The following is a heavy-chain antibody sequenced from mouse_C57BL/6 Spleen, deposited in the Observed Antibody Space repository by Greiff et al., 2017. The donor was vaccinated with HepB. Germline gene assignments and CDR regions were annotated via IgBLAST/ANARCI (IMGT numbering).Heavy chain of an antibody. V-gene: IGHV1-69*01. CDR2: IDPSDSYT. J-gene: IGHJ2*01. CDR3: ASTMVTTTSYFDY. D-gene: IGHD2-2*01. CDR1: GYTFTSYW. Sequence: QVHVKQPGAELVMPGASVKLSCKASGYTFTSYWMHWVKQRPGQGLEWIGEIDPSDSYTNYNQKFKGKSTLTVDKSSSTAYMQLSSLTSEDSAVYYCASTMVTTTSYFDYWGQGTTLTVSS.